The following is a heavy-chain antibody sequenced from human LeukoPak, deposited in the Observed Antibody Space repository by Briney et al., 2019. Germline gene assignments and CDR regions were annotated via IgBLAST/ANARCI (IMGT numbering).Heavy chain of an antibody. CDR1: GFTFSSYA. D-gene: IGHD1-26*01. J-gene: IGHJ4*02. CDR2: ISYDGRNK. CDR3: ARGGGATINWFDY. Sequence: PGGSLRLSCAASGFTFSSYAMHWVRQAPGKGLEGVAVISYDGRNKYYADSVKGRFPISRDNSKNTLYLQMNSLRAEDTAVYYCARGGGATINWFDYWGQGTLVTVSS. V-gene: IGHV3-30*04.